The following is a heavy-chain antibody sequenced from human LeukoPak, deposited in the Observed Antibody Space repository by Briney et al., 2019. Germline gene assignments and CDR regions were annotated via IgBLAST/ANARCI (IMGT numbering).Heavy chain of an antibody. CDR3: ARDPNGDYIGAFDM. CDR2: ISGSGT. J-gene: IGHJ3*02. Sequence: GGSLRLSCAASDFTFSDYWMNWVRQAPERGLQWVSGISGSGTYYADFAKGRFTISRDNSKNTLYLQMNSLRAEDTATYYCARDPNGDYIGAFDMWGQGTMVTVS. V-gene: IGHV3-23*01. D-gene: IGHD4-17*01. CDR1: DFTFSDYW.